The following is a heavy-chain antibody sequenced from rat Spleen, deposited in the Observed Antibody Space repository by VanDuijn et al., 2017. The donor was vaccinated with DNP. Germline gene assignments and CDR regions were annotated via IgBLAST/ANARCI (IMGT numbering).Heavy chain of an antibody. Sequence: QVQLKESGPGLVQPSQTLSLTCTVSGFSLIKDGVSWVRQPPGKGLEWIAAISSGGSTYYVPALKSRLTISRDTSTSQVFLKMNSVQTEGTAIGCWARDRLYKSGALGAWGQGTAVTGS. V-gene: IGHV2-4*01. CDR2: ISSGGST. D-gene: IGHD4-3*01. CDR3: ARDRLYKSGALGA. J-gene: IGHJ4*01. CDR1: GFSLIKDG.